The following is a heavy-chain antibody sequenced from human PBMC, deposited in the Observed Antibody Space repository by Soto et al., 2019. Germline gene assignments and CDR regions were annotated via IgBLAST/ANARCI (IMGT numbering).Heavy chain of an antibody. Sequence: EVQLVESGGGLVQPGGSLRLSCAASGFTFSAYSMNWVRQAPGKGLEWVSYISSGSTSIYYTDSVKGRFTVSRDNAKNSLYLQLNSLRAEDTALYFCVRGDHTNSFLFQQWGQGTLVIVSS. V-gene: IGHV3-48*01. CDR2: ISSGSTSI. CDR3: VRGDHTNSFLFQQ. D-gene: IGHD5-18*01. J-gene: IGHJ1*01. CDR1: GFTFSAYS.